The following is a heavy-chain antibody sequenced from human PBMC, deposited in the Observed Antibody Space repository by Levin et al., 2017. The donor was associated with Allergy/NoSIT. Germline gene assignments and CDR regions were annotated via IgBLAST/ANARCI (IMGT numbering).Heavy chain of an antibody. Sequence: LSLTCAASGFTFSSSAMSWVRQAPGKGLEWVSSISASGGRTYHADPVKGRFTISRDNSKNTLYLQMNSLRAEDTAVYYCANVVHFGPYFDYWGQGTLVTVSS. CDR3: ANVVHFGPYFDY. CDR1: GFTFSSSA. J-gene: IGHJ4*02. D-gene: IGHD3-10*01. CDR2: ISASGGRT. V-gene: IGHV3-23*01.